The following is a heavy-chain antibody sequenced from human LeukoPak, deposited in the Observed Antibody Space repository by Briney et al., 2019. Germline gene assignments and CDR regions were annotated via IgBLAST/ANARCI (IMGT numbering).Heavy chain of an antibody. CDR1: GYTFTGQF. J-gene: IGHJ4*02. CDR2: IDPPSGVP. CDR3: ARSGFSTGFYLDF. Sequence: ASVKLSSKASGYTFTGQFIHWRRQDPGRGLELRAWIDPPSGVPHYAQKVQDTVTMTRYTSIGTAYMEVRRLKSDDTAVYYWARSGFSTGFYLDFWGQGTLISVSS. V-gene: IGHV1-2*02. D-gene: IGHD2-8*02.